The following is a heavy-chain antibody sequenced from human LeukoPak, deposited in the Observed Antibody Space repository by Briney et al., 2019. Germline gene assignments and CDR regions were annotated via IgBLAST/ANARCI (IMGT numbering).Heavy chain of an antibody. CDR3: ARDYTRGIAARPLNWFDP. V-gene: IGHV3-72*01. J-gene: IGHJ5*02. CDR1: GFTFSDHY. D-gene: IGHD6-6*01. CDR2: TRNRLNSYTA. Sequence: PGGSLRLSCAASGFTFSDHYMDWVRQAPGKGLEWVGRTRNRLNSYTAEYAASVKGRFTISRDDSKNLLYLQMNSLRAEDTAVYYCARDYTRGIAARPLNWFDPWGQGTLVTVSS.